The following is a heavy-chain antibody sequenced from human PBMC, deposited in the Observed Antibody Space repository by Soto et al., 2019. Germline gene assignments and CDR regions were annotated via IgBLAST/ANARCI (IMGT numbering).Heavy chain of an antibody. J-gene: IGHJ4*02. CDR2: INHSGST. CDR1: GGSFSGYY. D-gene: IGHD5-12*01. V-gene: IGHV4-34*01. CDR3: ALSSVATMYFDY. Sequence: QVQLQQWGAGLLKPSETLSLTCAVYGGSFSGYYWSWIRQPPGKGLEWIGEINHSGSTNYNPSLKSRVTRSVDTSKNQFSLKLSSVTAADTAVYYCALSSVATMYFDYWGQGTLVTVSS.